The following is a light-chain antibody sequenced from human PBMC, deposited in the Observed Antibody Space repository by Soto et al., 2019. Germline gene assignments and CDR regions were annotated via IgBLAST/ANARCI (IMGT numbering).Light chain of an antibody. CDR1: SSDIGGYKY. V-gene: IGLV2-14*01. J-gene: IGLJ2*01. CDR3: SSYTRRSTLV. CDR2: EVT. Sequence: QPVLTQPASVSGSPGQSITISCTGTSSDIGGYKYVSWYQQHPDKAPKLMIYEVTNRPSGVSNRFSGSKSGNTASLTISGLQAEDEADYYCSSYTRRSTLVFGGGTKLTVL.